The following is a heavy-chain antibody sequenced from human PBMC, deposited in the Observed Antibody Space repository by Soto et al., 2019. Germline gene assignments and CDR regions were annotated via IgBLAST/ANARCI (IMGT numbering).Heavy chain of an antibody. V-gene: IGHV3-23*01. CDR2: ISSSGDGT. CDR3: ASRKKTTDAFDI. J-gene: IGHJ3*02. CDR1: GFTFNSYA. D-gene: IGHD1-1*01. Sequence: LRLSCAASGFTFNSYAMTWVRQAPGKGLEWVSIISSSGDGTYYVDSVKGRFTISRDNSRNTLNLQMNSLRAEDTAMYYCASRKKTTDAFDIWGQGTMVTVSS.